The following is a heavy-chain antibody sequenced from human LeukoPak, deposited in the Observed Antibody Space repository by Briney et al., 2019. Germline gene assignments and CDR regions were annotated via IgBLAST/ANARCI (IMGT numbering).Heavy chain of an antibody. J-gene: IGHJ4*02. D-gene: IGHD3-3*01. Sequence: GGSLRLSCAASGFTFSSYGMHWVRQAPGKGLEWVAFIRYDGSNKYYADSVKGRFTISRDNSKNTLYLQMNSLRAEDTAVYYCARDRPSAYYDFWSGSVFYWGQGTLVTVSS. CDR2: IRYDGSNK. CDR1: GFTFSSYG. CDR3: ARDRPSAYYDFWSGSVFY. V-gene: IGHV3-30*02.